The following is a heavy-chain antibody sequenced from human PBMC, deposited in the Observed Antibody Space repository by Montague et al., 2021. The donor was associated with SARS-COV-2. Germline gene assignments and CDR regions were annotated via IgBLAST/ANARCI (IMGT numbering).Heavy chain of an antibody. Sequence: SETLSLTCDFAGGSFRDYAWSWIRQPPGKRLEWTGYLSYSGRPIYNPSXXSRVSISVDTSKNQFSLRLRSVIAADTAVYYCAGRLPQYTSGWYFDQWGQGTLVAVSS. CDR1: GGSFRDYA. CDR3: AGRLPQYTSGWYFDQ. CDR2: LSYSGRP. J-gene: IGHJ4*02. D-gene: IGHD6-19*01. V-gene: IGHV4-59*08.